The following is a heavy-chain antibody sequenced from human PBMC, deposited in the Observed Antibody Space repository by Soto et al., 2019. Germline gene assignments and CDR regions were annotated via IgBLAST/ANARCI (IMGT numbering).Heavy chain of an antibody. CDR3: ARLLRSSVASS. J-gene: IGHJ5*01. V-gene: IGHV3-33*01. CDR1: GFTFSSYG. Sequence: QVQLVESGGGVVQPGRSLRLSCAASGFTFSSYGMHWVRQAPGKGLEWVAVIWYDGSNKYYADSVKGRFTISRDNSKNTLYLQTNSLRAEDTAVYYCARLLRSSVASSWGHGPLVTVSS. CDR2: IWYDGSNK. D-gene: IGHD3-22*01.